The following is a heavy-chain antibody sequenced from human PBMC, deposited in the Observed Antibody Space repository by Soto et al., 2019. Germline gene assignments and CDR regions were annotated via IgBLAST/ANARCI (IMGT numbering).Heavy chain of an antibody. V-gene: IGHV2-5*02. CDR1: GFSLSASGVG. CDR2: IYWDDDK. CDR3: AHSKDYSSRWYTLDFDY. J-gene: IGHJ4*02. D-gene: IGHD6-13*01. Sequence: SGRTLVNPTQTLTLTCTFSGFSLSASGVGVGWIRPPPEKALEWLALIYWDDDKRYSPSLKSRLTITKDTSKNQVVLTMTNVDPVDTATYYCAHSKDYSSRWYTLDFDYWGKGTLVTVS.